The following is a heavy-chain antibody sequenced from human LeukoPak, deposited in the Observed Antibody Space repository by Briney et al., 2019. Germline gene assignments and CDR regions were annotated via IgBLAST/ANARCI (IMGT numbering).Heavy chain of an antibody. Sequence: GGSLRLSCAASGFTFSSHSMNWVRQAPGKGLEWVANIKQDESEKSYVDSVKGRFTISRDNAKNSLYLQMNSLRVEDTAVYYCASSTYYDFWSDWGQGTLVTVSS. D-gene: IGHD3-3*01. CDR1: GFTFSSHS. CDR2: IKQDESEK. CDR3: ASSTYYDFWSD. J-gene: IGHJ4*02. V-gene: IGHV3-7*01.